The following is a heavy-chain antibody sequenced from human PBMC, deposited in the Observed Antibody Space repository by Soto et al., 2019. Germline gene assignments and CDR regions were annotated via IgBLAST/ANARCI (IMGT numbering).Heavy chain of an antibody. J-gene: IGHJ3*02. CDR2: ISWNSGSI. CDR3: AKQSYGDYGRDAFDI. CDR1: GFTFDDYA. Sequence: EVQLVESGGGLVQPGRSLRLSCAASGFTFDDYAMHWVRQAPGKGLEWVSGISWNSGSIGYAASVKGRFTISRDNAKNSLYLPMISLRDEDTALYYCAKQSYGDYGRDAFDIWGQGTMVTVSS. D-gene: IGHD4-17*01. V-gene: IGHV3-9*01.